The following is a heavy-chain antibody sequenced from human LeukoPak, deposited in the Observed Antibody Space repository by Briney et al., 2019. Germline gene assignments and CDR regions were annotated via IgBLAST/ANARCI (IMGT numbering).Heavy chain of an antibody. V-gene: IGHV1-46*01. CDR3: AREVYSSGWSDAFDI. CDR2: INPSGGST. Sequence: GASVKVSCKASGYTFTSYYMHWVRQAPGQGLEWMGIINPSGGSTSYAQKFQGRVTMTRDTSTSTVYMELSSLRSEDTAVYYCAREVYSSGWSDAFDIWGQGTMVTVSS. J-gene: IGHJ3*02. CDR1: GYTFTSYY. D-gene: IGHD6-19*01.